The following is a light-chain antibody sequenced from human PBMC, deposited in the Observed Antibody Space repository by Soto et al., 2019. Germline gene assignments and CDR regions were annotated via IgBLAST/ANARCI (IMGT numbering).Light chain of an antibody. CDR3: QQYTGTPVT. V-gene: IGKV3-20*01. J-gene: IGKJ5*01. CDR1: QSLRGNY. Sequence: ILLTQSPGTLSVSPGERATLSCRASQSLRGNYLAWFQQKAGQPPRLVIYGASSRATGMPDRFIGSGAGTDFTLTISRQEPEDDAAYYCQQYTGTPVTFGQGTRLDI. CDR2: GAS.